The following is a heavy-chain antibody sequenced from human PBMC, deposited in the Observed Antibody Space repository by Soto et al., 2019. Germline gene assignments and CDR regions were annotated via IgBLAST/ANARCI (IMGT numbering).Heavy chain of an antibody. J-gene: IGHJ4*02. CDR3: ARVDTAMVLDY. CDR2: ISGSGDST. V-gene: IGHV3-23*01. Sequence: EVQLLESGGGLVQPGGSLRLSCAASGFTFSSYAMSWVRQAPGKGLEWVSVISGSGDSTYYADSVKGRFTISRDNSKNTLYPQMNSLRAEDTAVYYCARVDTAMVLDYWGQGTLVTVSS. CDR1: GFTFSSYA. D-gene: IGHD5-18*01.